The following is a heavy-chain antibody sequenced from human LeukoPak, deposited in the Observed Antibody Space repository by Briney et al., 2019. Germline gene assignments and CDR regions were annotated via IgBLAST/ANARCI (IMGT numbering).Heavy chain of an antibody. D-gene: IGHD1-26*01. CDR3: AKGFIGIDS. V-gene: IGHV4-59*08. J-gene: IGHJ4*02. CDR1: GGSFSGYY. CDR2: IYYSGST. Sequence: SETLSLTCAVYGGSFSGYYWSWIRQPPGKGLEWIGYIYYSGSTNYNPSLKSRVSISADTSKNQFSLKLSSVTAADTAIYFCAKGFIGIDSWGQGSLVTVSS.